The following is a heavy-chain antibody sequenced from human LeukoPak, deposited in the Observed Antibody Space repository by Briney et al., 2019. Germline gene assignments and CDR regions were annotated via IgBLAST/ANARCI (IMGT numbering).Heavy chain of an antibody. CDR1: GGTFSSYA. V-gene: IGHV1-69*05. CDR3: ARDGYYDSSGSLNPRDY. J-gene: IGHJ4*02. D-gene: IGHD3-22*01. Sequence: SVKVSCKASGGTFSSYAISWVRQAPGQGLEWMGGIIPIFGTANYAQKFQGRVTITTDESTSTAYMELGSLRSEDTAVYYCARDGYYDSSGSLNPRDYWGQGTLVTVSS. CDR2: IIPIFGTA.